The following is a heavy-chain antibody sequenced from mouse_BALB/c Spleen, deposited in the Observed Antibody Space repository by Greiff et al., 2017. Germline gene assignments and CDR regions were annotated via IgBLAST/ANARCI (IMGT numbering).Heavy chain of an antibody. CDR2: IDPANGNT. Sequence: EVQLQQSGAELVKPGASVKLSCTASGFNIKDTYMHWVKQRPEQGLEWIGRIDPANGNTKYDPKFQGKATITADTSSNTAYLQLSSLTSEDTAVYYCARSGGYYYYAMDYWGQGTSVTVSS. D-gene: IGHD1-1*01. CDR1: GFNIKDTY. CDR3: ARSGGYYYYAMDY. J-gene: IGHJ4*01. V-gene: IGHV14-3*02.